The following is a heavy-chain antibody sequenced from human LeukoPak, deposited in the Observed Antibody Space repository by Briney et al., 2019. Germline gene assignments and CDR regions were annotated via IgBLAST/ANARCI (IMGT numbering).Heavy chain of an antibody. J-gene: IGHJ4*02. CDR1: GGSLNRYY. D-gene: IGHD1-7*01. V-gene: IGHV4-59*01. Sequence: PSETLSLTCTVSGGSLNRYYCSWIRQPPGKGLEWIGYVYYSGHTNSNPSLKRPVPISLATSKNTFSLTLSSVTAADTAVYFCASVKELRKQNYFARWGQGTLVTVSS. CDR2: VYYSGHT. CDR3: ASVKELRKQNYFAR.